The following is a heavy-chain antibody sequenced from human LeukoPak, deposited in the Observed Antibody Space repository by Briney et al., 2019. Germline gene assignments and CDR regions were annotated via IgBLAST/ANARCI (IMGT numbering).Heavy chain of an antibody. D-gene: IGHD2-15*01. CDR3: ARNLGYCSGGSCFSAFDY. V-gene: IGHV6-1*01. Sequence: SETLSLTCAISGDTVSNNNAAWNWIRQSPSRGLEWLGRTSYRSKWYNDYAVSVKSRITINPDTSKNQSSPQLSSVTPGDTAVYYCARNLGYCSGGSCFSAFDYWGQGTLVTVSS. CDR2: TSYRSKWYN. J-gene: IGHJ4*02. CDR1: GDTVSNNNAA.